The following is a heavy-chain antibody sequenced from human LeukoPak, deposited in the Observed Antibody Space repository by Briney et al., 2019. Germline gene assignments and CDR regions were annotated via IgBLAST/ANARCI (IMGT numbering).Heavy chain of an antibody. CDR2: INPNSGGT. CDR3: ARDVGAYSYGFDY. D-gene: IGHD5-18*01. Sequence: ASVKVSCKASGYTFTDSYMHWVRQAPGQGLEWMGWINPNSGGTKYAQKFQGRVTMTRDTSISTAYMELSRLRSDDTAIYYCARDVGAYSYGFDYWGQEPWSPSPQ. J-gene: IGHJ4*01. CDR1: GYTFTDSY. V-gene: IGHV1-2*02.